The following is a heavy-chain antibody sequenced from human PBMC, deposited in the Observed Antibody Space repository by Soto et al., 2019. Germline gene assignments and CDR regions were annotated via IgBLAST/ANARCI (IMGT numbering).Heavy chain of an antibody. V-gene: IGHV4-59*01. CDR3: ARVRGQWLVRWWFDP. J-gene: IGHJ5*02. CDR1: GGSISSYY. Sequence: SETLSLTCTVSGGSISSYYWSWIRQPPGKGLEWIGYIYYSGSTNYNPSLKSRVTISVDTSKNQFSLKLSSVTAADTAVYYCARVRGQWLVRWWFDPWGQCTMVTVSS. CDR2: IYYSGST. D-gene: IGHD6-19*01.